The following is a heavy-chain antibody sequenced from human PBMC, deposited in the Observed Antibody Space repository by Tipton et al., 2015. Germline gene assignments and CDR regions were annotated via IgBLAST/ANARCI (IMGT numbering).Heavy chain of an antibody. CDR2: MNPNSGNT. V-gene: IGHV1-8*01. D-gene: IGHD4-17*01. CDR1: GYTFTSYD. Sequence: QSGAEVKKPGASVRVSCKASGYTFTSYDINWVRQATGQGLEWMGWMNPNSGNTGYAQKFQDRVTMTRSTSISTAYMEVRSLRSDDTAVYYCARNDYGDYRFDYWGKGTLVTVSS. J-gene: IGHJ4*01. CDR3: ARNDYGDYRFDY.